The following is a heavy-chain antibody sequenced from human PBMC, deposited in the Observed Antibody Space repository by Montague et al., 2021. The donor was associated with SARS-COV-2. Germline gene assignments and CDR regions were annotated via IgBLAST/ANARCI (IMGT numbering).Heavy chain of an antibody. V-gene: IGHV4-59*01. Sequence: SETLSLTCTVSGGSISSYYWSWIRQPPGKGLEWIGYIYYSGSTNXNPSLKSRVTISVDTSKNQFSLKLSSVTAADTAVYYCARGSGWMGNAFDIWGHGTMVTVSS. CDR1: GGSISSYY. CDR3: ARGSGWMGNAFDI. CDR2: IYYSGST. J-gene: IGHJ3*02. D-gene: IGHD6-19*01.